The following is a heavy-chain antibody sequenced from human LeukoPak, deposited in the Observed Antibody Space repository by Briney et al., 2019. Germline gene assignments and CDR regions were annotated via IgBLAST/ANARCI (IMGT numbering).Heavy chain of an antibody. Sequence: GGSLRLSCAASGFTFRNFYMIWIRQAPGKGLEWVSYIGSDGTPKYYADSVKGRFTISRDNPKNLLFLQINSLRVEDTAVYYCARETPRRGETRDGYRWGQGTVVTVSS. CDR3: ARETPRRGETRDGYR. D-gene: IGHD5-24*01. CDR2: IGSDGTPK. CDR1: GFTFRNFY. V-gene: IGHV3-11*04. J-gene: IGHJ4*02.